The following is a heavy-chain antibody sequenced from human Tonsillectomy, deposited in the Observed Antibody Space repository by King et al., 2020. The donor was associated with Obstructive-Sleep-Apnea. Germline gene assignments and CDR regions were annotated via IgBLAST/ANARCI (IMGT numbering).Heavy chain of an antibody. Sequence: VQLQESGPGLVKSWETLSLTCSVSGGSISSYYWSWIRQSPGKGLEWIGYIYYSGSTSYNPSLKSRVNPSVDTSRNEFSLKLSSVTAADTAVYYCARGGDYFEYWGQGTLVTVSS. CDR1: GGSISSYY. CDR2: IYYSGST. J-gene: IGHJ4*02. CDR3: ARGGDYFEY. D-gene: IGHD3-16*01. V-gene: IGHV4-59*01.